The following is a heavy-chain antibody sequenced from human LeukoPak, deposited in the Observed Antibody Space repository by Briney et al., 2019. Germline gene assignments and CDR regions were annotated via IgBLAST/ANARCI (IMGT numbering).Heavy chain of an antibody. V-gene: IGHV4-34*01. CDR2: INHSGST. CDR3: ASTPYSGSYYWYFDL. Sequence: SETLSLTCAVYGGSFSGYYWSWIRQPPGKGLEWIGEINHSGSTNYNPSLKSRVTISVDTSKNQFSLKLSSETAADTAVYYCASTPYSGSYYWYFDLWGRGTLVTVSS. CDR1: GGSFSGYY. D-gene: IGHD1-26*01. J-gene: IGHJ2*01.